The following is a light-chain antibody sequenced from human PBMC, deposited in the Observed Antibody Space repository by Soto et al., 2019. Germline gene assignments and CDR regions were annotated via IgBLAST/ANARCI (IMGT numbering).Light chain of an antibody. CDR1: QSVSTC. Sequence: EIVLTQSLATLSLSPWERATLSCRASQSVSTCLACYQEKPGQAPRLLICGPSNRATGIPARFSGIGSGTDFTLTISRLEPEDFAVYYCQQYGSSLLTFGGGTKVDIK. CDR2: GPS. V-gene: IGKV3-20*01. CDR3: QQYGSSLLT. J-gene: IGKJ4*01.